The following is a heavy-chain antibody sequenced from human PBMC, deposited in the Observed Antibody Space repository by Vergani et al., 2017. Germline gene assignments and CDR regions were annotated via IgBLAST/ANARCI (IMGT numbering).Heavy chain of an antibody. D-gene: IGHD3-10*01. Sequence: EVQLVESGGGLVQPGGSLRLSCAASGFTFSSYAMSWVRQAPGKGLEWVSVIYSGGSTYYADSVKGRFTISRDNSKNTLYLQMNSLRAEDTAVYYCAREGAMVRGVIQDWGQGTLVTVSS. CDR2: IYSGGST. CDR3: AREGAMVRGVIQD. CDR1: GFTFSSYA. J-gene: IGHJ4*02. V-gene: IGHV3-66*01.